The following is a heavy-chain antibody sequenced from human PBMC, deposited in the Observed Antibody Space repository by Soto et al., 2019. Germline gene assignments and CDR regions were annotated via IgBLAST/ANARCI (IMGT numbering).Heavy chain of an antibody. CDR2: ISHDGSNK. CDR3: AKDSYYYDSSGSHFDY. V-gene: IGHV3-30*18. D-gene: IGHD3-22*01. Sequence: GSLRLSCAASGFTFSSYGMHWVRQAPGKGLEWVAVISHDGSNKYYADSVKGRFTISRDNSKNTLYLQMNSLRAKDTAVYYCAKDSYYYDSSGSHFDYWGQGTLVTVSS. CDR1: GFTFSSYG. J-gene: IGHJ4*02.